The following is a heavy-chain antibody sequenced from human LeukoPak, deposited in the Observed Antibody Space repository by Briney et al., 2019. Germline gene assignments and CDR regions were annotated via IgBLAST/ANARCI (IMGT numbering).Heavy chain of an antibody. CDR3: ARGGRYYSGRTNWFDP. J-gene: IGHJ5*02. Sequence: SETLSLTCTVSGGSISSYYWSWIRQPAGKGLEWIGRIYTSGSTNYNPSLKSRVTMSVDTSKNQFSLKLSSVTAADTAVYYCARGGRYYSGRTNWFDPWGQGTLVTVSS. V-gene: IGHV4-4*07. CDR1: GGSISSYY. D-gene: IGHD1-26*01. CDR2: IYTSGST.